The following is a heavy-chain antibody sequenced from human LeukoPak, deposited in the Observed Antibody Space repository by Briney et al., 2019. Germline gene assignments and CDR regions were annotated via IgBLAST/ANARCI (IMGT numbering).Heavy chain of an antibody. CDR1: GFTVSSNY. CDR3: ARGRLKWLPEEPNDY. V-gene: IGHV3-7*01. CDR2: IKQDGSEK. J-gene: IGHJ4*02. Sequence: GGSLRLSCAASGFTVSSNYMSWVRQAPGKGLEWVANIKQDGSEKYYVDSVKGRFTISRDNAKNSLYLQMNSLRAEDTAVHYCARGRLKWLPEEPNDYWGQGTLVTVSS. D-gene: IGHD3-22*01.